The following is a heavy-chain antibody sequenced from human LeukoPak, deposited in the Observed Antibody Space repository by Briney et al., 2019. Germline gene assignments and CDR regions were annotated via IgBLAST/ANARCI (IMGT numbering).Heavy chain of an antibody. CDR2: IYSDNT. CDR3: ARVRYSSSRHDAFDI. V-gene: IGHV3-53*01. Sequence: GGSLRLSCTVSGFTVSSNSMSWVRQAPGKGLEWVSFIYSDNTHYSDSVKGRFTISRDNSKNTLYLQMNSLRAEDTAVYYCARVRYSSSRHDAFDIWGQGTMVTVSS. CDR1: GFTVSSNS. D-gene: IGHD6-13*01. J-gene: IGHJ3*02.